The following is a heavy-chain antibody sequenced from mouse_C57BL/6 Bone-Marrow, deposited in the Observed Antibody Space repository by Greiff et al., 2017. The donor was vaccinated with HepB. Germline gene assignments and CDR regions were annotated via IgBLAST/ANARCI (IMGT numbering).Heavy chain of an antibody. CDR3: ARKCSSWFAY. J-gene: IGHJ3*01. D-gene: IGHD1-1*01. Sequence: QVQLQQPGAELVKPGASVKLSCKASGYTFTSYGMHWVKQTPGQGLEWIGMIHPNSGSTNYNEKFKSKATLTVDKSSSTAYMQLSSLTSEDSAVYYCARKCSSWFAYWGQGTLVTVSA. CDR2: IHPNSGST. V-gene: IGHV1-64*01. CDR1: GYTFTSYG.